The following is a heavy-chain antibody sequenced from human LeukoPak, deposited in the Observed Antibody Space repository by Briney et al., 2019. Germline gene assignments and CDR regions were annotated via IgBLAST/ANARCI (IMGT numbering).Heavy chain of an antibody. J-gene: IGHJ4*02. CDR1: GFSFSGYA. CDR3: AKGSRGYTNYYFDY. CDR2: ISGSGAST. Sequence: GGSLRLSCASSGFSFSGYAMNWVRQAPGKGLEWVSSISGSGASTFYADSVKGRFTISKDTSSSTVYLQMNGLRAEDTAVYYCAKGSRGYTNYYFDYWGQGSLVTVSS. V-gene: IGHV3-23*01. D-gene: IGHD6-13*01.